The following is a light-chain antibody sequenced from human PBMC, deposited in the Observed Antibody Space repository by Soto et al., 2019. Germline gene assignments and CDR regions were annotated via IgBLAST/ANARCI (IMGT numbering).Light chain of an antibody. Sequence: EIVLTQSPSTLSLSPGEIATLSCTASQSVSSFLAWYQQKPGQAPRLLIYDASDRATGIPARFSGSGSGTDFTLSISSLEPEAFAVYYCQQRSNWPLTFGGGTKVEIK. J-gene: IGKJ4*01. CDR1: QSVSSF. CDR3: QQRSNWPLT. V-gene: IGKV3-11*01. CDR2: DAS.